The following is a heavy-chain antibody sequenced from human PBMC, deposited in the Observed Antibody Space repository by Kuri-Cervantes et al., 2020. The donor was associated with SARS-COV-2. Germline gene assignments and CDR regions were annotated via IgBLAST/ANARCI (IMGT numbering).Heavy chain of an antibody. Sequence: GESLKISCAGSGFTVANYYMSWVRQAPGKGLEWVSILYGGDKTDYADSVKGRFTISRDNSKNTLLLQMASLRADDTAVYYCARDRDSNGWLGAYDIWGHGTMVTVSS. D-gene: IGHD6-19*01. CDR2: LYGGDKT. V-gene: IGHV3-53*01. J-gene: IGHJ3*02. CDR3: ARDRDSNGWLGAYDI. CDR1: GFTVANYY.